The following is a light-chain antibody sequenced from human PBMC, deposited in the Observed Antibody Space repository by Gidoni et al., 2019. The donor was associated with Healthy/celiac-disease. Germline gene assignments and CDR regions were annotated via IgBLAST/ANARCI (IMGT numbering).Light chain of an antibody. CDR2: WSS. CDR1: QSVFYSSKNKNY. CDR3: QQYYSTLT. V-gene: IGKV4-1*01. Sequence: DIVMTPAPAARAVSLGERATINCKSSQSVFYSSKNKNYLAWYQQKPGQPPNLLIYWSSTRESVVPDRFSCSGSGTDFTLTSSSLQAEDVAVYFCQQYYSTLTFGGGTKVDIK. J-gene: IGKJ4*01.